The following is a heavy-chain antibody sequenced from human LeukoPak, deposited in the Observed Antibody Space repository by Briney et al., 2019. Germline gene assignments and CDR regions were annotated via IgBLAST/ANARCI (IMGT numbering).Heavy chain of an antibody. CDR1: GYTFSDYY. D-gene: IGHD2-2*02. J-gene: IGHJ3*02. Sequence: ASVKVSCKASGYTFSDYYIHWVRQAPGQGLEWMGWIKPKSGGINYARKFQGRVTMTRDTSITTAYMDLSRLRSDDTAVYYCGVLPTATPENDAFDIWGQGTMVTVSS. CDR2: IKPKSGGI. CDR3: GVLPTATPENDAFDI. V-gene: IGHV1-2*02.